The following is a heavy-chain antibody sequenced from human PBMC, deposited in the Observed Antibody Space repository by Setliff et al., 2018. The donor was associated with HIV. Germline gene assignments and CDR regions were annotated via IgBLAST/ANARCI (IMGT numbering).Heavy chain of an antibody. CDR1: GGSISSGGFY. D-gene: IGHD3-3*01. Sequence: SETLSLTCTVTGGSISSGGFYWTWIRQHPGKGLEWIGYIYNTGSTYHSPSLESRVTISIDTSKNQFTLKLSSVTAADTAVYYCARMPQYYAFWSGYYKSDFDIWGQGTMVTVSS. V-gene: IGHV4-31*03. J-gene: IGHJ3*02. CDR3: ARMPQYYAFWSGYYKSDFDI. CDR2: IYNTGST.